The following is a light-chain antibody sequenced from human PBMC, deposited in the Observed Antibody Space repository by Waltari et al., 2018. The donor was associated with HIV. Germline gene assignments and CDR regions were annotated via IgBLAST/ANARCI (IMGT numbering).Light chain of an antibody. Sequence: DIQMKQSPSSLSASVGDRVTITCQASQDISNYLNCYQQKPGKAPKLLIYDASNLETGVPSRFSGSGSGTDFTFTISSLQPEDIATYYCQQYDNLPLTFGGGTKVEIK. CDR2: DAS. CDR1: QDISNY. J-gene: IGKJ4*01. V-gene: IGKV1-33*01. CDR3: QQYDNLPLT.